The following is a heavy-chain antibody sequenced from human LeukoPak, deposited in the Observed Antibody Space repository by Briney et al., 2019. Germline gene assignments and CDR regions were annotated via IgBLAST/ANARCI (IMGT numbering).Heavy chain of an antibody. CDR3: ARGSIAARWNWFDP. D-gene: IGHD6-6*01. V-gene: IGHV4-4*07. J-gene: IGHJ5*02. CDR2: MDSSGST. Sequence: SETLSLTCTVSGGSISSYYWSWIRQPAGKGLEWIGRMDSSGSTNYNPSLKSRVTMSVDTSKNQFSLKLSSVTAADTAVYYCARGSIAARWNWFDPWGQGTLVTVSS. CDR1: GGSISSYY.